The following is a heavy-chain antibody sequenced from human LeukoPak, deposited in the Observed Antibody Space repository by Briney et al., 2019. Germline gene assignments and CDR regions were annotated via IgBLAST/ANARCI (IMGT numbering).Heavy chain of an antibody. V-gene: IGHV3-30-3*01. D-gene: IGHD3-9*01. Sequence: GGSLRLSCAASGFTFSSYAMHWVRQAPGKGLEWVAVISYDGSNKYYADSVKGRFTISRDNSKNTLYLQMNSLRAEDTAVYYCARDLEGHYDILTGFIDYWGQGTLVTVSS. CDR2: ISYDGSNK. CDR3: ARDLEGHYDILTGFIDY. J-gene: IGHJ4*02. CDR1: GFTFSSYA.